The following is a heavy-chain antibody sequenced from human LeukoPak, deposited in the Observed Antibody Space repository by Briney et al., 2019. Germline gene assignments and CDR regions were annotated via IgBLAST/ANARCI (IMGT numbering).Heavy chain of an antibody. CDR2: IRYDGSKK. D-gene: IGHD3-22*01. CDR1: GFTFSSYA. CDR3: ANSGYDSSGYPTYFDY. Sequence: GGTLRLSCAASGFTFSSYAMHWVRQAPDKGLEGVAFIRYDGSKKYYADSVKGRFTISRDNSKNTLYLQMNSLRAEDTAVYYCANSGYDSSGYPTYFDYWGQGTLVTVSS. V-gene: IGHV3-30*02. J-gene: IGHJ4*02.